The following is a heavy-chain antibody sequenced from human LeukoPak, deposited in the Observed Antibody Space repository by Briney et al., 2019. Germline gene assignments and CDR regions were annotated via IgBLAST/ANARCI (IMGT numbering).Heavy chain of an antibody. V-gene: IGHV7-4-1*02. J-gene: IGHJ5*02. CDR2: IDTNTGSP. Sequence: ASVNVSYKASGYTFTTYPINWVRQAPGQGLEWMGWIDTNTGSPTYAQGLTGRFVFSLDTSVSTAFLQINSLKAEDTALYYCARVAYTSGYTWFDPWGQGTLVTVSS. CDR3: ARVAYTSGYTWFDP. D-gene: IGHD5-18*01. CDR1: GYTFTTYP.